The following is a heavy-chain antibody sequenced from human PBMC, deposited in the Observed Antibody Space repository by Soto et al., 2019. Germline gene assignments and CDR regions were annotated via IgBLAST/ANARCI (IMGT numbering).Heavy chain of an antibody. D-gene: IGHD1-1*01. CDR3: ARGPLKTGTHGFPYYYYYMDV. V-gene: IGHV3-33*01. Sequence: GGSLRLSCAASGFTFSSYGMHWVRQAPGKGLEWVAVIWYDGSNKYYADSVKGRFTISRDNSKNTLYLQMNSLRAEDTAVYYCARGPLKTGTHGFPYYYYYMDVWGKGTTVTVSS. CDR1: GFTFSSYG. J-gene: IGHJ6*03. CDR2: IWYDGSNK.